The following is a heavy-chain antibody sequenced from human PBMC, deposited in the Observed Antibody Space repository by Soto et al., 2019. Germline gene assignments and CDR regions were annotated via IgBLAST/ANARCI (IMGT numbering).Heavy chain of an antibody. CDR3: AKDLHWYGMDV. D-gene: IGHD1-1*01. CDR2: ISHDGSNK. Sequence: GGSLRLSCAASGFTFSSYGMHWVRQAPGKGLEWVAVISHDGSNKHFADSVRGRFTISRDNSQNTLYLQMNSLRAEDTALYYCAKDLHWYGMDVWGQGTTVTVSS. CDR1: GFTFSSYG. J-gene: IGHJ6*02. V-gene: IGHV3-30*18.